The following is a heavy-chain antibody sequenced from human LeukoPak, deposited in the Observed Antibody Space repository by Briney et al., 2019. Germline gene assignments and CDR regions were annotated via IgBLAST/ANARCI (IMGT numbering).Heavy chain of an antibody. D-gene: IGHD3-22*01. V-gene: IGHV4-4*07. J-gene: IGHJ4*02. Sequence: SETLSLTCTVSGGSISSYYWSWIRQPAGKGLEWIGRIYTSGSTNYNPSLKSRVTMSVDTSKNQFSLKLSSVTAADTAVYYCARGRREYYYDSSGYSRVVLYFDYWGQGTLVTVSS. CDR1: GGSISSYY. CDR2: IYTSGST. CDR3: ARGRREYYYDSSGYSRVVLYFDY.